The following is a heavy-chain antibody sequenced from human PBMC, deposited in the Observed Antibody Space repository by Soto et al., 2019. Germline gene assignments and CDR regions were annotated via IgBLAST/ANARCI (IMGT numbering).Heavy chain of an antibody. V-gene: IGHV4-4*02. J-gene: IGHJ4*02. CDR3: ARDYHQPYFDY. D-gene: IGHD2-2*01. CDR1: GGSISSSNW. Sequence: PSETPSLTCAVSGGSISSSNWWSWVRQPPGKGLEWXGEXYXXXXXNXXPSLKSRVTISIDKSKNQFSLKLSSVTAADTAVYYCARDYHQPYFDYWGQGTLVTVSS. CDR2: XYXXXXX.